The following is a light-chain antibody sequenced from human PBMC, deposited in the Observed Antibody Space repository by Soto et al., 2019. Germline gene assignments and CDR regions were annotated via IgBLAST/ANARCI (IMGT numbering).Light chain of an antibody. Sequence: DIQMTQSPSSLSASVGDRVTITCRASQSISSYLKWYQQKPGKATKIRIYAASSLQSGVPSRFSGSGSGTDFTLTISSLQPEDFATYYCQQSYSTLITFGPGTKVDIK. CDR1: QSISSY. CDR2: AAS. J-gene: IGKJ3*01. CDR3: QQSYSTLIT. V-gene: IGKV1-39*01.